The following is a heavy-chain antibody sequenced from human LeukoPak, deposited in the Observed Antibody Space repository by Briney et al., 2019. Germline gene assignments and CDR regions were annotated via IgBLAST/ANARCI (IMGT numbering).Heavy chain of an antibody. V-gene: IGHV4-39*01. CDR1: GGSISSSSYY. J-gene: IGHJ4*02. CDR2: IYYTGST. CDR3: ARTIRGLLPRTY. D-gene: IGHD3-22*01. Sequence: SETLSLTCTVSGGSISSSSYYWGWIRQPPGTGLEWIGSIYYTGSTNYNPSLKSRVTISVDTSKNQFSLKLTSVTAADTAVYFCARTIRGLLPRTYWGQGTLVTVSS.